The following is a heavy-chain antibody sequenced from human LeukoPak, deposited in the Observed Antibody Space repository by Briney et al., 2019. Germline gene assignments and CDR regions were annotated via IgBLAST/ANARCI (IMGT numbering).Heavy chain of an antibody. J-gene: IGHJ4*02. CDR1: GGSISRGDYS. CDR2: IYYSGST. V-gene: IGHV4-30-4*08. D-gene: IGHD3-10*01. Sequence: SETLSLTCIVSGGSISRGDYSWTWIRQPSGKGLEWIGYIYYSGSTYYNPSLKSRVSISVDTSKSQFSLKLSSVTAADTAVYYCARAGFGIDYWGQGTLVTVSS. CDR3: ARAGFGIDY.